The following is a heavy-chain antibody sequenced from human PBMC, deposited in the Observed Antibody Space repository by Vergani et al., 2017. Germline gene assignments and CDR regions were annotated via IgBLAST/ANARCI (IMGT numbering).Heavy chain of an antibody. CDR3: SRLGGVSRYCSSTSCLRNYYYYMDV. CDR1: GYTFTGYY. CDR2: INPNSGGT. Sequence: QVQLVQSGAEVKKPGASVKVSCKASGYTFTGYYMHWVRQAPGQGLEWMGRINPNSGGTNYAQKFQGRVTMTRDTSISTAYMELSRLRSDDTAVYYCSRLGGVSRYCSSTSCLRNYYYYMDVWGKGTTVTVSS. D-gene: IGHD2-2*01. V-gene: IGHV1-2*06. J-gene: IGHJ6*03.